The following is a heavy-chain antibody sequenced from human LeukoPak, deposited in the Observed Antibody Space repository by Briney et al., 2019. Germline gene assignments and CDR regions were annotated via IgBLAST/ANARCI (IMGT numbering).Heavy chain of an antibody. J-gene: IGHJ4*02. Sequence: GRSLRLSCAASGFTFDDYAMHWVRQAPGKGLEWASGISWNSGSIGYAASVKGRFTISSDNAKSSLYLQMNSLRAEDTALYYCAKDEVVRGVTLYYFDYWGQGTLVTVSS. V-gene: IGHV3-9*01. CDR3: AKDEVVRGVTLYYFDY. CDR2: ISWNSGSI. D-gene: IGHD3-10*01. CDR1: GFTFDDYA.